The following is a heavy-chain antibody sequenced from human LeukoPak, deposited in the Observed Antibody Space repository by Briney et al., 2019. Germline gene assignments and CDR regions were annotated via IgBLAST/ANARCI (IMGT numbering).Heavy chain of an antibody. Sequence: ASVKVSCKASGYTFTSYGISWVRQAPGQGLKRMGWISAYNGNTNHAQKLQGRVTMTTDTSTSTAYMELRSLRSDDTAVYYCARENCGGDCYSSPFGYWGQGTLVTVSS. CDR1: GYTFTSYG. CDR2: ISAYNGNT. CDR3: ARENCGGDCYSSPFGY. D-gene: IGHD2-21*02. J-gene: IGHJ4*02. V-gene: IGHV1-18*01.